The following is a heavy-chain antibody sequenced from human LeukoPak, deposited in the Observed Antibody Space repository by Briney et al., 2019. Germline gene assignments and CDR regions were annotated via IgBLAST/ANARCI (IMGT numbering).Heavy chain of an antibody. CDR1: GYTFTGYY. D-gene: IGHD6-6*01. J-gene: IGHJ4*02. CDR3: ARGGGVLIAALAPDY. Sequence: ASVTVSCTASGYTFTGYYMHWVRQAPGQGLEWMGWINPNSGGTNYAQKFQGWVTMTRDTSISTAYMELSRLRSDDTAVYYCARGGGVLIAALAPDYWGQGTLVTVSS. CDR2: INPNSGGT. V-gene: IGHV1-2*04.